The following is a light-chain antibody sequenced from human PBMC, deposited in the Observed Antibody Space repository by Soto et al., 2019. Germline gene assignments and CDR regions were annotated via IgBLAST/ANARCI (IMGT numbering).Light chain of an antibody. CDR2: AAS. CDR3: QQSFSSPPWT. Sequence: DIQMTQSPSSLSAYLGDRVTITCRASQGIKTYLNWYQQKPGKAPNLLIYAASSLHSGVPSRFSGSGSGTDFTLTISSLQPEDFATYYCQQSFSSPPWTFGQGTKVDIK. V-gene: IGKV1-39*01. J-gene: IGKJ1*01. CDR1: QGIKTY.